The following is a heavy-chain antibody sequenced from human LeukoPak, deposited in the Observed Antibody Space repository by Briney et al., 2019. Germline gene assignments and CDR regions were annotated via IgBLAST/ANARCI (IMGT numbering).Heavy chain of an antibody. Sequence: PSETLSLTCSVSGDSISTSPHYWGWIRQSPGKGLEWIGSINSGGSTHYSPSLKSRVTISVDASRNQFSLKLSSMTAADTAFYYCARHDHGDFGNPNWFDPWGQGTLVTVSS. D-gene: IGHD4-17*01. CDR3: ARHDHGDFGNPNWFDP. J-gene: IGHJ5*02. V-gene: IGHV4-39*01. CDR1: GDSISTSPHY. CDR2: INSGGST.